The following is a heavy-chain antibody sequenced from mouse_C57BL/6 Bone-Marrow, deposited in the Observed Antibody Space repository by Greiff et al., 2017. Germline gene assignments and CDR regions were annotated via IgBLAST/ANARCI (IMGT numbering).Heavy chain of an antibody. D-gene: IGHD2-4*01. Sequence: EVQLQQSGAELVRPGASVKLSCTASGFNIKDDYMHWVKQRPEQGLEWIGWLDPENGDTEYASKFQGKATITADTSSNTAYLQLSSLTSEDTAVYYCTTDYDYDLAWFAYWGQGTLLTVSA. J-gene: IGHJ3*01. CDR1: GFNIKDDY. V-gene: IGHV14-4*01. CDR3: TTDYDYDLAWFAY. CDR2: LDPENGDT.